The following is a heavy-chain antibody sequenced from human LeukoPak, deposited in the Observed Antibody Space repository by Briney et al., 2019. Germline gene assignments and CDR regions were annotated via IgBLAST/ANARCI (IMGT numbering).Heavy chain of an antibody. CDR2: INHSGST. V-gene: IGHV4-34*01. Sequence: NPSETLSLTCAVFGGSFSGYYWSWIRQPPGKGMEWIGEINHSGSTNYNPSLKSRVTISVDTSKNQFSLKLSSVTAAETAVYYCASEEFTALDYWGQGTLVTVSS. CDR3: ASEEFTALDY. D-gene: IGHD3-16*01. CDR1: GGSFSGYY. J-gene: IGHJ4*02.